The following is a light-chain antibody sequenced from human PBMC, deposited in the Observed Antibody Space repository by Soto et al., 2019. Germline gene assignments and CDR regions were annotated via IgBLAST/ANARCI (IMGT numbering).Light chain of an antibody. V-gene: IGKV1-5*01. CDR1: QSFSSW. CDR3: QQLTSYPRST. J-gene: IGKJ1*01. Sequence: IQMTQSPSTLSPSVGDRVTSTCRASQSFSSWLAWYQQKPGKAPKLLIYDVSTLQTGVPSRFSGSGSGTEFTLTISSLQPEDFATYHCQQLTSYPRSTFGQGTKVDIK. CDR2: DVS.